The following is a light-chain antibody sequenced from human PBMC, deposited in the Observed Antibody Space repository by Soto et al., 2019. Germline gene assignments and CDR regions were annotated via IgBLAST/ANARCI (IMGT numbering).Light chain of an antibody. CDR2: GVA. Sequence: EVVLTQSPATLSVSPGERVTLSCRASQSVDNNLAWYQQKPGQAPRLLIYGVATRATGIPARFSGSASGTEFTLTISSLQSEDFATYYCQQYNNYWTFGQGTKVDIK. CDR3: QQYNNYWT. V-gene: IGKV3-15*01. J-gene: IGKJ1*01. CDR1: QSVDNN.